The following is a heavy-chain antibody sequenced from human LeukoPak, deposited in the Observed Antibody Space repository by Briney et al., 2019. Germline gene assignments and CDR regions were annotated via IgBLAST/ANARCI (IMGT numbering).Heavy chain of an antibody. Sequence: GGSLRLSCAASGFTFSSYGMHWVRQAPGKGLEWVAFIRYDGSNKYYADSVKGRFTISRDNSKNTLYLQMNSLRAEDTAVYYCAKGEQGGDTSLFDYWGQGTLVTVSS. CDR1: GFTFSSYG. CDR2: IRYDGSNK. D-gene: IGHD2-21*01. CDR3: AKGEQGGDTSLFDY. V-gene: IGHV3-30*02. J-gene: IGHJ4*02.